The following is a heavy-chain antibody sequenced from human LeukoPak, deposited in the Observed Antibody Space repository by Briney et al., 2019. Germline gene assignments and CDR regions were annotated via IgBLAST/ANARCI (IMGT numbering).Heavy chain of an antibody. Sequence: PGGSLRLSCAASGFIFSGYSMNWVRQAPGKGLEWVAVISYDGSNKYYADSVKGRFTISRDNSKNTLYLQMNSLRAEDTAVYYCARDFDYWGQGTLVTVSS. CDR2: ISYDGSNK. CDR3: ARDFDY. CDR1: GFIFSGYS. J-gene: IGHJ4*02. V-gene: IGHV3-30*03.